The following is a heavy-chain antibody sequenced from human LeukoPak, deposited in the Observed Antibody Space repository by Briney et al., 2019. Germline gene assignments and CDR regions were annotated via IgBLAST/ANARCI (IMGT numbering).Heavy chain of an antibody. J-gene: IGHJ6*02. CDR2: IYSGGST. CDR3: ARGFGGLRYYYGMDV. D-gene: IGHD3-10*01. V-gene: IGHV3-66*01. Sequence: GGSLRLSCAASGFTVSSNYMSWVRQAPGKGLAWVSVIYSGGSTYYADSVKGRFTISRDNSKNTLYLQMNSLRAEDTAVYYCARGFGGLRYYYGMDVWGQGTTVTVSS. CDR1: GFTVSSNY.